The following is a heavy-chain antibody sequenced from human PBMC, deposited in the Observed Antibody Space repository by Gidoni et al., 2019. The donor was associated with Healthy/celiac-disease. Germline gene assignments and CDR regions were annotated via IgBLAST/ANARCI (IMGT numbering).Heavy chain of an antibody. D-gene: IGHD3-22*01. CDR3: ARGYYESSGYMPPYYYGMDV. Sequence: QVQLVQSGAEVKKPGASVKVSCKASGYTFPSSGISWVRQAPGQGLEWMGWISAYNGNTNYAQKLQGRVTMTTDTSTSTAYMELRSLRSDDTAVYYCARGYYESSGYMPPYYYGMDVWGQGTTVTVSS. J-gene: IGHJ6*02. V-gene: IGHV1-18*01. CDR1: GYTFPSSG. CDR2: ISAYNGNT.